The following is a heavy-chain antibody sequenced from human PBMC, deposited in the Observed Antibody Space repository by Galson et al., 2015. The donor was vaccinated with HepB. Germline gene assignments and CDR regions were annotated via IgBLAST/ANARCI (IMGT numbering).Heavy chain of an antibody. CDR3: ARDPSGSYWGRWFDL. V-gene: IGHV6-1*01. J-gene: IGHJ5*02. Sequence: CAISGDSVSSNSAAWNWTRQSPSRGLEWLGRTCYRSKWYNDYAESVKSRMTIKPDTSKNEFSLQLNSVTPEDTAVYYCARDPSGSYWGRWFDLWGQGIPVTVSS. CDR2: TCYRSKWYN. CDR1: GDSVSSNSAA. D-gene: IGHD1-26*01.